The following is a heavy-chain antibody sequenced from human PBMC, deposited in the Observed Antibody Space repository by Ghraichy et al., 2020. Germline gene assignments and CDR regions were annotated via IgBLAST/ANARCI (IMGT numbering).Heavy chain of an antibody. CDR1: GDSVSSNSAA. CDR3: ARSSPSGYDYVWGSYRFFDY. D-gene: IGHD3-16*02. CDR2: TYYRSKWYN. Sequence: SQTLSLTCAISGDSVSSNSAAWNWIRQSPSRGLEWLGRTYYRSKWYNDYAVSVKSRITINPDTSKNQFSLQLNSVTPEDTAVYYCARSSPSGYDYVWGSYRFFDYWGRGTLVTVSS. V-gene: IGHV6-1*01. J-gene: IGHJ4*02.